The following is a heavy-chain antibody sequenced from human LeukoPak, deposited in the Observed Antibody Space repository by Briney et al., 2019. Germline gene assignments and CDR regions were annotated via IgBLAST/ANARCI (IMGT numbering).Heavy chain of an antibody. Sequence: PGGSLRLSCAASGFTFSTYAMSWVRQAPGKGLEWVSAISGSGGSTYYADSVKGRFTISRDNSKNTLYLQMNSLRAEDTAVYYCAKDRPEGYSYGYLSLRPFDYWGQGTLVTVSS. J-gene: IGHJ4*02. CDR1: GFTFSTYA. D-gene: IGHD5-18*01. CDR2: ISGSGGST. CDR3: AKDRPEGYSYGYLSLRPFDY. V-gene: IGHV3-23*01.